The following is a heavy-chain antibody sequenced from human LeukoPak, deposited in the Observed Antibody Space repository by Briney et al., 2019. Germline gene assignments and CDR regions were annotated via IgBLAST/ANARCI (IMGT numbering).Heavy chain of an antibody. D-gene: IGHD6-25*01. CDR3: AKSGYYYYMDV. J-gene: IGHJ6*03. CDR2: INWNGGST. CDR1: GFTFDDYG. V-gene: IGHV3-20*04. Sequence: GGSLRLSCAASGFTFDDYGMSWVRQAPGKGLEWVSGINWNGGSTGYTDSVKGRFTISRDNSNNSVYLQMNSLRTEDTALYYCAKSGYYYYMDVWGKGTTVTVSS.